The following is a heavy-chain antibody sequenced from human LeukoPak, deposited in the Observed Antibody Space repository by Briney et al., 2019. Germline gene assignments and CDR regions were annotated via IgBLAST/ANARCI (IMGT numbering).Heavy chain of an antibody. V-gene: IGHV3-7*01. CDR3: ARGRNWNYIPNWFDP. D-gene: IGHD1-7*01. J-gene: IGHJ5*02. CDR1: GFTFSSYW. CDR2: IKQDGSEK. Sequence: GGSLRLSCAASGFTFSSYWMSWVRQAPGKGLEWVANIKQDGSEKYYVDSVMGRFTISRDNAKNSLYLQMNSLRAEDTAVYYCARGRNWNYIPNWFDPWGQGTLVTVSS.